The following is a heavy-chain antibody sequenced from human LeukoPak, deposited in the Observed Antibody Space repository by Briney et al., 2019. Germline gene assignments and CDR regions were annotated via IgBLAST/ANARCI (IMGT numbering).Heavy chain of an antibody. Sequence: PSETLSLTCAVSGYSISSGYYWGWIRPPPGKGLEWIGSIYHSGSTYYNPSLKSRVTISVDTSKNQFSLKLSSVTAADTAVYYCARPRGTQWFGELFWFDHWGQGTLVTVSS. CDR1: GYSISSGYY. CDR3: ARPRGTQWFGELFWFDH. V-gene: IGHV4-38-2*01. D-gene: IGHD3-10*01. CDR2: IYHSGST. J-gene: IGHJ5*02.